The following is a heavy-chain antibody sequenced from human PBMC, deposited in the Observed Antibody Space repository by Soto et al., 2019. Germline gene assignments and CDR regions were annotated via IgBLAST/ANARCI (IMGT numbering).Heavy chain of an antibody. D-gene: IGHD3-9*01. V-gene: IGHV3-23*01. CDR1: GFTFSSYA. CDR2: ISGSGGST. CDR3: AKGPYFDWLLNDY. J-gene: IGHJ4*02. Sequence: GGSLRFSCAASGFTFSSYAMSWVRQAPGKGLEWVSAISGSGGSTYYADSVKGRFTISRDNSKNTLYLQMNSLRAEDTAVYYCAKGPYFDWLLNDYWGQGTLVTVSS.